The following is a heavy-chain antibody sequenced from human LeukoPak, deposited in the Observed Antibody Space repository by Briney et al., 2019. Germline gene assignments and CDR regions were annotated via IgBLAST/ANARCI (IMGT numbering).Heavy chain of an antibody. CDR3: ARDRVELGSLYYFDY. V-gene: IGHV4-59*01. J-gene: IGHJ4*02. CDR2: IYYTGST. Sequence: SETLSLTCTASAGSFSSSYWSWVRQPPGKGLEWIAYIYYTGSTNYNPSLKGRVTISLDTSKNQCSLKLSSVTAADTAVYYCARDRVELGSLYYFDYGGQGTLVTVSS. CDR1: AGSFSSSY. D-gene: IGHD1-26*01.